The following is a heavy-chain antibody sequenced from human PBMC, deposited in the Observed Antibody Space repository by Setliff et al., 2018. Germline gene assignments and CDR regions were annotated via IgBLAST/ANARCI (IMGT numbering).Heavy chain of an antibody. J-gene: IGHJ4*02. Sequence: PGGSLRLSCATSGFTFSGNYMHWVRQAPGKGLVWVSRINTDDGTTNYADSVQGRFTIFRDNAKNSLYLQMNSLRAEDMALYYCAKDMYSSSWMTGYYFDYWGQGTLVTVSS. D-gene: IGHD6-13*01. CDR2: INTDDGTT. V-gene: IGHV3-74*01. CDR3: AKDMYSSSWMTGYYFDY. CDR1: GFTFSGNY.